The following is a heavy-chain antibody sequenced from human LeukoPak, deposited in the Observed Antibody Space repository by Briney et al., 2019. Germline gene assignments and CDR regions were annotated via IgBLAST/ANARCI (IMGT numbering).Heavy chain of an antibody. CDR2: IGTAGDT. J-gene: IGHJ6*02. CDR1: GLTFDDYA. V-gene: IGHV3-13*01. CDR3: TRGSYYGLDV. Sequence: PGGSLRLSCTVSGLTFDDYAMHWVRQAPGKGLEWVSAIGTAGDTHYPGSVKGRFTISRENAKKSLYLQMNSLRAGDTAVYYCTRGSYYGLDVWGQGTKVTVSS.